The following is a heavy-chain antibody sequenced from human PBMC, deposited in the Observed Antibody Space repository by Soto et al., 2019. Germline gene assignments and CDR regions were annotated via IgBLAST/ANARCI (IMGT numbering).Heavy chain of an antibody. CDR3: ARDDYGDPVDY. V-gene: IGHV3-7*01. CDR1: GFTFSSYW. Sequence: EVQLVESGGGLVQPGGSLRLSCAASGFTFSSYWMSWVLQAPGKGLEWVANIKQDGSEKYYVDSVKGRFTISRDNAKNSLYLQMNSLRAEDTAVYYCARDDYGDPVDYWGQGTLVTVSS. D-gene: IGHD4-17*01. CDR2: IKQDGSEK. J-gene: IGHJ4*02.